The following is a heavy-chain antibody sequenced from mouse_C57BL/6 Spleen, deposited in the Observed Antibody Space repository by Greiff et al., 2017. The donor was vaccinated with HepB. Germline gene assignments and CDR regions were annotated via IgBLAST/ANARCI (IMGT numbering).Heavy chain of an antibody. J-gene: IGHJ2*01. CDR2: INPNNGGT. Sequence: VQLQQSGPELVKPGASVKISCKASGYTFTDYYMNWVKQSHGKSLEWIGDINPNNGGTSYNQKFKGKATLTVDKSSSTAYMELRSLTSEDSAVYYCARRRFIKGYFDYWGQGTTLTVSS. V-gene: IGHV1-26*01. CDR3: ARRRFIKGYFDY. CDR1: GYTFTDYY. D-gene: IGHD1-1*01.